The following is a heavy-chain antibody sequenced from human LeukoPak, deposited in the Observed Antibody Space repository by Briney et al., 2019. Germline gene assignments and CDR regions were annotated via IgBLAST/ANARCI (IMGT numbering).Heavy chain of an antibody. CDR2: IYSGGST. V-gene: IGHV3-53*01. D-gene: IGHD4-17*01. J-gene: IGHJ4*02. CDR1: GFTFSSYS. CDR3: ATAVTNTRFDY. Sequence: GGSLRLSCAASGFTFSSYSMNWVRQAPGKGLEWVSVIYSGGSTYYADSVKGRFTISRDNSKSTLYLQMNSLRAEDTAVYYCATAVTNTRFDYWGQGSLVTVSS.